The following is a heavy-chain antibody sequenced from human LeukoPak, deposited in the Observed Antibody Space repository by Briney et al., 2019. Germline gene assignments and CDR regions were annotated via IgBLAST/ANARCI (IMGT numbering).Heavy chain of an antibody. CDR3: ARHLGGGGQLLLGVIDY. D-gene: IGHD2-2*01. J-gene: IGHJ4*02. V-gene: IGHV4-4*07. CDR2: IYTSGST. Sequence: SGTLSLTCAASGGSISSYYRSWIRQPAGKGLGWIGRIYTSGSTNYNPTLKSRVTMSVDTSKNQFSLKVSSLTAADTAVYYCARHLGGGGQLLLGVIDYWGQGTLVTVSS. CDR1: GGSISSYY.